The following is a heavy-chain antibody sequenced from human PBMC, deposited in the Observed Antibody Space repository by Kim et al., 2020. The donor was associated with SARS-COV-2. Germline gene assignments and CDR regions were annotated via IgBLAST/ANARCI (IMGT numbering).Heavy chain of an antibody. Sequence: SETLSLTCAVYGGSFSGYYWSWIRQPPGKGLEWIGEINHSGSTNYNPSLKSRVTILVDTSKNQFSLKLSSVTAADTAVYYCARNYDSSGYRDYWGQGTLAT. J-gene: IGHJ4*02. CDR2: INHSGST. V-gene: IGHV4-34*01. CDR1: GGSFSGYY. D-gene: IGHD3-22*01. CDR3: ARNYDSSGYRDY.